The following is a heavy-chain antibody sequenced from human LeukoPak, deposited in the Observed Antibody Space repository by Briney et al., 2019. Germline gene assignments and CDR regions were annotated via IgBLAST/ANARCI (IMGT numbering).Heavy chain of an antibody. J-gene: IGHJ2*01. CDR3: ARRLRYYDSGGYSYWYFDL. CDR2: ISNSSDYT. Sequence: PGGSLRLSCAASGFSFSSYWMHWVRQAPEKGLEWVSHISNSSDYTNYADSVKGRFTISRDNAKKSLYLQMNSLRAEDTAVYYCARRLRYYDSGGYSYWYFDLWGRGSLVTVSS. V-gene: IGHV3-11*03. D-gene: IGHD3-22*01. CDR1: GFSFSSYW.